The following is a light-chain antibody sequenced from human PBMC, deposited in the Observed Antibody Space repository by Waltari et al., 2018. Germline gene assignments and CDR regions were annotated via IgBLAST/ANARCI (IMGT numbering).Light chain of an antibody. CDR1: QDINNY. CDR2: AES. Sequence: DIQLTQSPSFLSASVGDRVTITCRASQDINNYLAWYQQKLGKAPKLLIYAESNLQSGVPSRFSGGGSGTEFTLTITSLQPEDFATYYCQQLDSYPRTFGGGTKVEIK. J-gene: IGKJ4*01. V-gene: IGKV1-9*01. CDR3: QQLDSYPRT.